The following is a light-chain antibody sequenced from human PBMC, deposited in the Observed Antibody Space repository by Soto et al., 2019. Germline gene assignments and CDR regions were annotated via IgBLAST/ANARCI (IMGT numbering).Light chain of an antibody. CDR1: SSDVGAYNY. CDR3: CSFTSSTTWV. V-gene: IGLV2-14*03. J-gene: IGLJ3*02. Sequence: QSALTQPASVSGSPGQSITISCTGTSSDVGAYNYVSWYQQHPGKAPKLRIYEVTYRPAGVSDRFSGSKSGNTASLTISGLQADDEAHYFCCSFTSSTTWVFGGGTKLTVL. CDR2: EVT.